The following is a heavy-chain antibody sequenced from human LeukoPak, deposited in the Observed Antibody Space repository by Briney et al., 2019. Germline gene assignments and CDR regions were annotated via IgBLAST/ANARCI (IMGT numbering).Heavy chain of an antibody. Sequence: GGPLRLSCGASGFTFSSYAMSCAREARGEGVEWVSYISSSGSTIYYADSVKGRFTISRDNAKNSLYLQMNSLRAEDTAVYYCARVPLYYYDSSGYYGMDVWGQGTTVTVSS. D-gene: IGHD3-22*01. V-gene: IGHV3-48*03. CDR3: ARVPLYYYDSSGYYGMDV. J-gene: IGHJ6*02. CDR1: GFTFSSYA. CDR2: ISSSGSTI.